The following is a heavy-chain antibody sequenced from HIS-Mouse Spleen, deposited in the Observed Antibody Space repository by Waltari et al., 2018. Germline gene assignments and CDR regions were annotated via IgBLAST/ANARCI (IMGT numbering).Heavy chain of an antibody. D-gene: IGHD6-13*01. CDR3: AREIPYSSSWYDWYFDL. J-gene: IGHJ2*01. CDR1: GGPISSYY. V-gene: IGHV4-4*07. CDR2: IYTSGST. Sequence: QVQLQESGPGLVKPSETLSLTCTVPGGPISSYYWSWIRQPAGKGLEWIGRIYTSGSTNYNPSLKSRVTISVDTSKNQFSLKLSSVTAADTAVYYCAREIPYSSSWYDWYFDLWGRGTLVTVSS.